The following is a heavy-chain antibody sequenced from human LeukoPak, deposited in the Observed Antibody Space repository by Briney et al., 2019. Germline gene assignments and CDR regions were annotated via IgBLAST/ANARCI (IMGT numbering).Heavy chain of an antibody. CDR3: AREIAVAHYYYGMDV. Sequence: ASVKVSCKASGYTFTSYDINWERQATGQGLEWMGWMNPNSGNTGYAQKFQGRVTMTRNTSISTAYMELSSLRSEDTAVYYCAREIAVAHYYYGMDVWGQGTTVTVSS. CDR1: GYTFTSYD. V-gene: IGHV1-8*01. J-gene: IGHJ6*02. D-gene: IGHD6-19*01. CDR2: MNPNSGNT.